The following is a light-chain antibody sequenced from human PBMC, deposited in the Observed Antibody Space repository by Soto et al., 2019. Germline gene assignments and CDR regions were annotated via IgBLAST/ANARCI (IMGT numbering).Light chain of an antibody. CDR3: QQRTNSPPT. CDR2: DAY. V-gene: IGKV3-11*01. Sequence: IVLTQSPPTLAVWPGERGTLSWGASQSVSSYLPCYQQKPGQAHRLLIYDAYNSATGIPARFSGSGSGTDFPLHISSLEPEDFAAYSCQQRTNSPPTFGQGTKADI. J-gene: IGKJ1*01. CDR1: QSVSSY.